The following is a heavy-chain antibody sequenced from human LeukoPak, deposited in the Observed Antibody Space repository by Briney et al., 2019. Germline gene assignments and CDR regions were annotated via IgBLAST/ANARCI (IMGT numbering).Heavy chain of an antibody. V-gene: IGHV3-33*01. CDR3: AREVNTYYYGSGSLRAFDV. J-gene: IGHJ3*01. Sequence: GRSLRLSCAASGFTFSSFGMHWVRRAPGKGLDWVALIWYDGSNKYYADSVKGRFTISRDNFKTTLYLQMNSLRAEDTAVYYCAREVNTYYYGSGSLRAFDVWGQGTLVTVSS. D-gene: IGHD3-10*01. CDR2: IWYDGSNK. CDR1: GFTFSSFG.